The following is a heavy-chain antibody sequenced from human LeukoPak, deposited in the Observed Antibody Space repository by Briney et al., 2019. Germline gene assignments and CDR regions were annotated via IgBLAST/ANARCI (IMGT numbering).Heavy chain of an antibody. CDR2: ISYSGST. J-gene: IGHJ4*02. V-gene: IGHV4-59*08. D-gene: IGHD2/OR15-2a*01. CDR3: ASAPHVNYFDY. CDR1: GGSMNPYY. Sequence: SEILSLTCTVFGGSMNPYYWSWIRQPPGKGLEWIAYISYSGSTNYNPSLKSRVTISIDPSKNQFSLKLSSVTAADTAVYYCASAPHVNYFDYWGQGALVTVST.